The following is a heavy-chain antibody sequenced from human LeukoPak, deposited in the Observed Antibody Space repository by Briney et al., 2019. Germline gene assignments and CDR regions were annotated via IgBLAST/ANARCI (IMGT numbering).Heavy chain of an antibody. J-gene: IGHJ6*03. V-gene: IGHV3-23*01. CDR3: AKDQGIAVAGSSIYYYYYMDV. D-gene: IGHD6-19*01. CDR1: GFTFSSYA. CDR2: ISGSDGTT. Sequence: GGSLRLSCAASGFTFSSYAMSWVRQAPGKGLEWVSSISGSDGTTYYADSVKGRFTISRDNSKYTLSLQMNSLRAEDTAVYYCAKDQGIAVAGSSIYYYYYMDVWGKGTTVTISS.